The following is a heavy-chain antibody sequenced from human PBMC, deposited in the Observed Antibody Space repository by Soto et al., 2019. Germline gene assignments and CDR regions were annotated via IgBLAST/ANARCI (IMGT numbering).Heavy chain of an antibody. CDR2: ISRSSSYI. CDR3: ASDRAPRGVTTMRRYYYYGMDV. V-gene: IGHV3-21*01. CDR1: GFTFSSYS. Sequence: EVQLVESGGGLVKPGGSLRLSCAASGFTFSSYSMNWVRQAPGKGLEWVSSISRSSSYIYYADSVKGRFTISRDNAKNSRYLQRKSLRAEDTAVYYCASDRAPRGVTTMRRYYYYGMDVWGQGTTVTVSS. D-gene: IGHD4-17*01. J-gene: IGHJ6*02.